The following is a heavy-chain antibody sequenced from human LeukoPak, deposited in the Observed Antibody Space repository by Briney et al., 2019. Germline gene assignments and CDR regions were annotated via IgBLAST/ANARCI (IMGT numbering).Heavy chain of an antibody. Sequence: GASVTVSCKASGYTFTSYYMHWVRQAPGQGLEWMGIINPSGGSTSYAQKFQGSVTMTRDTSTSTVYMELSSLRSEDTAVYYCARVVAVGDFDYWGQGTLVTVSS. D-gene: IGHD6-19*01. CDR2: INPSGGST. CDR3: ARVVAVGDFDY. CDR1: GYTFTSYY. V-gene: IGHV1-46*01. J-gene: IGHJ4*02.